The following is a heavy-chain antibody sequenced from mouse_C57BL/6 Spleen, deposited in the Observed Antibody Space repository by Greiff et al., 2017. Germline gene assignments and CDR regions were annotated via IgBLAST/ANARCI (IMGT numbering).Heavy chain of an antibody. Sequence: QVQLKESGPELVKPGASVKLSCKASGYTFTSYDINWVKQRPGQGLEWIGWIYPRDGSTKYNEKFKGKATLTVSTSSSTAYMELHSLTSEDSAVYFCARGGTAYYFDYWGQGTTLTVSS. CDR1: GYTFTSYD. CDR3: ARGGTAYYFDY. D-gene: IGHD4-1*01. V-gene: IGHV1-85*01. CDR2: IYPRDGST. J-gene: IGHJ2*01.